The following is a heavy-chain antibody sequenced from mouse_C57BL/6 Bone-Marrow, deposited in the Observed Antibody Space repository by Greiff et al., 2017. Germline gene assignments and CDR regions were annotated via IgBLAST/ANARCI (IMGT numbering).Heavy chain of an antibody. D-gene: IGHD4-1*01. Sequence: VQLQQSGAELVRPGASVKMSCKASGYTFTSYCISWVKQRTGQGLEWIGEIYPRSGNTYYNEKFKGKATLTVDKSSSTAYIGLRSLTSEDSAVYFCARWDWDYWGQGTTLTVSS. CDR1: GYTFTSYC. V-gene: IGHV1-81*01. J-gene: IGHJ2*01. CDR3: ARWDWDY. CDR2: IYPRSGNT.